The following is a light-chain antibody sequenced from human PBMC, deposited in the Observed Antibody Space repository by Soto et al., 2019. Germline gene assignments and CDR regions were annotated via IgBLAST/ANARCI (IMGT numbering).Light chain of an antibody. CDR1: QNVGST. CDR3: QQRNSSSFT. J-gene: IGKJ2*01. V-gene: IGKV3-11*01. Sequence: IVLTQSPGTLSLSPGERATLSCRASQNVGSTLAWYQHKPGQAPRLLIYDAFNMATGIPARFSGGGSGTDFFLTISSLEADGFAVYYYQQRNSSSFTFGQGTRLQIK. CDR2: DAF.